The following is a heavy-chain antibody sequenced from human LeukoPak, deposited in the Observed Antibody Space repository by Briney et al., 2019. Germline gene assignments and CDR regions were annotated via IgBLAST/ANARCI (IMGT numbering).Heavy chain of an antibody. CDR3: ARAGRITIFGVVSPDYYGMDV. V-gene: IGHV3-21*01. CDR2: IGSTGAYI. Sequence: GGSLRLSCAASGFTFSSYSMNWVRQAPGKGLEWLSSIGSTGAYIFYADSVKGRFTISRDNAKNSLYLQMNSLRAEDTAVYYCARAGRITIFGVVSPDYYGMDVWGQGTTVTVSS. CDR1: GFTFSSYS. D-gene: IGHD3-3*01. J-gene: IGHJ6*02.